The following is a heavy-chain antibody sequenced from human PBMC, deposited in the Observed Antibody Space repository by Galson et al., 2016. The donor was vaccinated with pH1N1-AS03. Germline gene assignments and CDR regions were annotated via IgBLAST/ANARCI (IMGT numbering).Heavy chain of an antibody. D-gene: IGHD5-24*01. J-gene: IGHJ6*02. CDR1: GFSLSTGGMR. V-gene: IGHV2-70*04. Sequence: PALVKPTQTLTLTCTVSGFSLSTGGMRVSWIRQPPGKALEWLGRIVWDDGTFYSTSLKTRLTISKDTSKNQVVLTMTNMDPVDTGTYYCARTLNYNTGLDVRGPGATVTVSS. CDR2: IVWDDGT. CDR3: ARTLNYNTGLDV.